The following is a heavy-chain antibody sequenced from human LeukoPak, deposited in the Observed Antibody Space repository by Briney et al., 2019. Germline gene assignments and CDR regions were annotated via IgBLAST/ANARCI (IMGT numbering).Heavy chain of an antibody. Sequence: QPGGSLRLSCAASGFTFSSYAMSWVRQAPGKGLEWVSAISGSGGSTYYADSVKGRFTISRDNSKNTLYLQMNSLRAEDTAVYYCAKDQSRDGYSYLRIFLDAFDIWGQGTMVTVSS. J-gene: IGHJ3*02. V-gene: IGHV3-23*01. D-gene: IGHD5-24*01. CDR2: ISGSGGST. CDR3: AKDQSRDGYSYLRIFLDAFDI. CDR1: GFTFSSYA.